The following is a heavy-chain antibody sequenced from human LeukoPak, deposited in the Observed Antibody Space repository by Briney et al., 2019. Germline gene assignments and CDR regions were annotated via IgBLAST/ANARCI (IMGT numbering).Heavy chain of an antibody. CDR2: ISSSGSTI. Sequence: PGGSLRLSCAASGFTFSSYEMNWVRQAPGKGLEWVPYISSSGSTIYYADSVKGRFTISRDNAKNSLYLQMNSLRAEDTAVYYCARDSPQLNYYFDYWGQGTLVTVSS. D-gene: IGHD1-1*01. V-gene: IGHV3-48*03. CDR3: ARDSPQLNYYFDY. CDR1: GFTFSSYE. J-gene: IGHJ4*02.